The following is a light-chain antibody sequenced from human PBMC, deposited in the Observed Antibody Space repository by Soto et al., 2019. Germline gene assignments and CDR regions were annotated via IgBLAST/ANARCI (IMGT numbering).Light chain of an antibody. Sequence: QSVLTQPASVSGSPGQSITISCTGTSSDVGSYNLVSWYQQHPGKAPKFMIYEVSKRPSGVSNRFSGFKSGNTASLTISGLQAEDEADYYCCSYAGTSLIFGGGTKLTVL. CDR1: SSDVGSYNL. J-gene: IGLJ2*01. CDR2: EVS. CDR3: CSYAGTSLI. V-gene: IGLV2-23*02.